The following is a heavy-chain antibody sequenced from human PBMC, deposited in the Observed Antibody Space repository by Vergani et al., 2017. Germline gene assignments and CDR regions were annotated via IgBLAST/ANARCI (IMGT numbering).Heavy chain of an antibody. Sequence: EVQLVQSGAEVKKPGESLKISCKGFGYRFSSSWIGWVRQMPGKGLEWMGIIFPDDSDTRYSPSFQGQVTISAEKSISTVYLQWNSLKASDTAMYYCASRRTLQREFDIWGQGTLVTVSS. CDR2: IFPDDSDT. J-gene: IGHJ4*02. CDR3: ASRRTLQREFDI. D-gene: IGHD5-24*01. V-gene: IGHV5-51*01. CDR1: GYRFSSSW.